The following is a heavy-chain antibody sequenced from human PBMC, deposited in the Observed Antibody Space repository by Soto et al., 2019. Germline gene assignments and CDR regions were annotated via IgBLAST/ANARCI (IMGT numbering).Heavy chain of an antibody. V-gene: IGHV4-31*03. D-gene: IGHD2-15*01. J-gene: IGHJ4*02. Sequence: PSETLSITCTVCGDSISSGGYDWSWIRQHPGKGLEWVGYIYYSGSTYYNPSLKSRVTISVDTSKNQFSLKLSSVTAADTAVYCCARGPEIGYCSGGSCYAPRYWGQGTLVTVSS. CDR2: IYYSGST. CDR3: ARGPEIGYCSGGSCYAPRY. CDR1: GDSISSGGYD.